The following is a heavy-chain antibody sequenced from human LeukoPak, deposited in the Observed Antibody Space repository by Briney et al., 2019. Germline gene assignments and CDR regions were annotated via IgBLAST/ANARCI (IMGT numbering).Heavy chain of an antibody. CDR3: ARSPQYYDFWSGYYYYYYYYMDV. CDR1: GGSISSYF. V-gene: IGHV4-4*09. CDR2: IYTSGST. J-gene: IGHJ6*03. D-gene: IGHD3-3*01. Sequence: SETLSPTWAVCGGSISSYFWSWSRQPPGEGLEWVGYIYTSGSTNYHPSLKSRLAISVDTSKNQFSLTLSSVTAAETAVYYCARSPQYYDFWSGYYYYYYYYMDVWGKGTTVTVSS.